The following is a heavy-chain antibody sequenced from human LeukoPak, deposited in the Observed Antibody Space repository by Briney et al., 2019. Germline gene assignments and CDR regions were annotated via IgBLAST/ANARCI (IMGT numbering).Heavy chain of an antibody. Sequence: QSSETLSLTCAVYGGSFSGYYWSWIRQPPGKGLEWIGEINHSGSTNYNPSLKSRVTISVDKSKNQFFLNLSSVTAADTAVYYCAGLVGRYSSGLYYYYFDYWGQGTLVTVSS. V-gene: IGHV4-34*01. CDR1: GGSFSGYY. CDR2: INHSGST. CDR3: AGLVGRYSSGLYYYYFDY. D-gene: IGHD3-22*01. J-gene: IGHJ4*02.